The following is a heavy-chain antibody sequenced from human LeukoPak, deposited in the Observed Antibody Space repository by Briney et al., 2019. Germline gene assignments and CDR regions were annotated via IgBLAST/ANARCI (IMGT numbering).Heavy chain of an antibody. CDR1: AVSISNYY. D-gene: IGHD2-15*01. CDR2: IYYSGST. V-gene: IGHV4-59*01. Sequence: PSETLSLTCTVSAVSISNYYWSWIRQPPGKGLEWIGYIYYSGSTNYNPSLKSRVTISIDTSKNQFSLKLSSVTAVDTAVYYCATWRYCSGGSCYGNYYMDVWGKGTTVTVSS. J-gene: IGHJ6*03. CDR3: ATWRYCSGGSCYGNYYMDV.